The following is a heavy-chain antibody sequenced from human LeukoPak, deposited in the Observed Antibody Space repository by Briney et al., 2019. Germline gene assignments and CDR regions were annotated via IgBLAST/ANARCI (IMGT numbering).Heavy chain of an antibody. D-gene: IGHD3-10*01. CDR3: AKYFASGSYYKLPH. V-gene: IGHV3-23*01. J-gene: IGHJ1*01. CDR2: INGSGAYT. CDR1: GFTFNDYY. Sequence: GGSLRLSCAASGFTFNDYYMSWIRQAPGKGLEWVSTINGSGAYTYYADSVKGRFAISRDNSKNTLYLQMNSLRAEDTAVYYCAKYFASGSYYKLPHWGQGTLVTVSS.